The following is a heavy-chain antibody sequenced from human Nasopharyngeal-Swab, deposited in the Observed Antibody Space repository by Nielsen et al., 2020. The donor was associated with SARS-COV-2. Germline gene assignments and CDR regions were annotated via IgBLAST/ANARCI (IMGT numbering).Heavy chain of an antibody. J-gene: IGHJ6*02. CDR2: TYYRSKRYN. V-gene: IGHV6-1*01. D-gene: IGHD6-13*01. CDR3: ARDRGSSWPYYYYYGMDV. Sequence: WIRQSESRGLEWLGRTYYRSKRYNDYAVSGKSRITINPDTFKNQFSLQLNSVTAEDTAVYYCARDRGSSWPYYYYYGMDVWGQGTTVTVSS.